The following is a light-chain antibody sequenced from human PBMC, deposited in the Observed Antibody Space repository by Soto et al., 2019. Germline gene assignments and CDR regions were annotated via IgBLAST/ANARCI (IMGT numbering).Light chain of an antibody. CDR3: QQYNEWPET. Sequence: EIVMTQSPATLSVSPGERATLSCRASHSVRSSLAWYQQKPGQAPRLLIHGASTRATGIPGRFSGSGSGTEFTLIIISLQSEDFAVYYCQQYNEWPETFGHGTRVEIK. V-gene: IGKV3-15*01. CDR1: HSVRSS. CDR2: GAS. J-gene: IGKJ1*01.